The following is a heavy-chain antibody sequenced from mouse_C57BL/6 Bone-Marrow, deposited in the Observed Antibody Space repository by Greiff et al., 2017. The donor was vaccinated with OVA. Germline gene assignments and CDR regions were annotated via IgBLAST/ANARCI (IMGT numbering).Heavy chain of an antibody. CDR3: ARKGAAQATFVDD. CDR1: GYTFTSYW. CDR2: IYPGSGST. J-gene: IGHJ2*01. D-gene: IGHD3-2*02. Sequence: QVQLQQPGAELVKPGASVKMSCKASGYTFTSYWITWVKQRPGQGLEWIGDIYPGSGSTNYNETFKSKATLTVATSSSTAYMQLSSLTSEDSAVYYCARKGAAQATFVDDWGQGTTLTVSS. V-gene: IGHV1-55*01.